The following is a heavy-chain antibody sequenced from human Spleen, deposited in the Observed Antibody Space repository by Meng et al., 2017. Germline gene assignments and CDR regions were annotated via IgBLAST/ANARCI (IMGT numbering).Heavy chain of an antibody. CDR3: ARGPTTMAHDFDY. J-gene: IGHJ4*02. CDR1: GGSFSDYY. CDR2: INHSGST. Sequence: HRQRWGPGLLQPSDTLSLTCVVSGGSFSDYYWSWIRQPPGKGLEWIGEINHSGSTNYNPSLESRATISVDTSQNNLSLKLSSVTAADSAVYYCARGPTTMAHDFDYWGQGTLVTVSS. D-gene: IGHD4-11*01. V-gene: IGHV4-34*02.